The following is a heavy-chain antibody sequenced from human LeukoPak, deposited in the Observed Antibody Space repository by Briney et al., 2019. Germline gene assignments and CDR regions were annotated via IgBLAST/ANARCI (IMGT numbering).Heavy chain of an antibody. V-gene: IGHV7-4-1*02. CDR3: AGELRDSSGYYQHYFDY. J-gene: IGHJ4*02. Sequence: ASVKVSCKASGYSFTNFAMSWVRQAPGQGLEWMGWINTNTGNPTYAQGFTGRIVFSLDTSVSTAYLQISSLKAEDTAVYYCAGELRDSSGYYQHYFDYWGQGTLVTVSS. D-gene: IGHD3-22*01. CDR1: GYSFTNFA. CDR2: INTNTGNP.